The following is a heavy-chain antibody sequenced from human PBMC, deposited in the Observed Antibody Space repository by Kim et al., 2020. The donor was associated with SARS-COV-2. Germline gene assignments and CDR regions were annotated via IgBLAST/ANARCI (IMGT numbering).Heavy chain of an antibody. CDR2: IYYTGDT. CDR1: GGSVSSSNYY. CDR3: ARLEYSISSRFFDP. Sequence: SETLSLTCTVSGGSVSSSNYYWGWIRQPPGKGLEWIGNIYYTGDTYYNPSLKSRVTISVDTSKNHFSLKLSSLTAADTDVYYCARLEYSISSRFFDPWGQGTLVLVSP. D-gene: IGHD6-6*01. J-gene: IGHJ5*02. V-gene: IGHV4-39*02.